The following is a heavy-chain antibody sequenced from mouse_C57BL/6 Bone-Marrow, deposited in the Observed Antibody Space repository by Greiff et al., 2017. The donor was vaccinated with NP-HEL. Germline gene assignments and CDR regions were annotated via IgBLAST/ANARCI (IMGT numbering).Heavy chain of an antibody. V-gene: IGHV1-72*01. D-gene: IGHD2-4*01. Sequence: VKLVESGAEFVKPGASVKLSCKASGYTFTSYWMHWVKQRPGRGLEWIGRIDPNSGGNKYNEKFKSKAKLTVDKPSSTAYMQLSSLTSEDSAVYYCAREGIYYDYGYMDYWGQGTSVTVSS. CDR2: IDPNSGGN. CDR1: GYTFTSYW. J-gene: IGHJ4*01. CDR3: AREGIYYDYGYMDY.